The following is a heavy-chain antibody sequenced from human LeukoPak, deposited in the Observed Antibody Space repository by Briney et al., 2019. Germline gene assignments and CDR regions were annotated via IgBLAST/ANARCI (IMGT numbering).Heavy chain of an antibody. Sequence: GGSLRLSCAASGFTFSEYGMNWVRQAPGKGLDSVSYIGSSGTTIFYADSVKGRFSISRDNAKNSLYLQMNSLRAEDTAVYYCARLRGVDIVATEDYWGQGTLVTVSS. J-gene: IGHJ4*02. D-gene: IGHD5-12*01. V-gene: IGHV3-48*03. CDR3: ARLRGVDIVATEDY. CDR1: GFTFSEYG. CDR2: IGSSGTTI.